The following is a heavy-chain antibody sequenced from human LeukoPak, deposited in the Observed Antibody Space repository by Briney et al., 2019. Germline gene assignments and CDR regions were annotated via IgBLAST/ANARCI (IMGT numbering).Heavy chain of an antibody. CDR2: IKQDGSEK. J-gene: IGHJ6*03. CDR3: ARFIAAPGYYYMDV. D-gene: IGHD6-13*01. Sequence: PGGSLRLSCAASGFTFSNYWMSWVRQAPGKGLEWVANIKQDGSEKYYVDSVKGRFTISRDNAKNSLFLQMNSLRAEDTAVYYCARFIAAPGYYYMDVWGKGTTVTVSS. CDR1: GFTFSNYW. V-gene: IGHV3-7*01.